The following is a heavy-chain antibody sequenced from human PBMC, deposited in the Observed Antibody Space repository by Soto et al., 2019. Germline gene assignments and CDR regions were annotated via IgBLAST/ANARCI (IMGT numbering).Heavy chain of an antibody. CDR3: ARVKIVGATGGDDAFDI. V-gene: IGHV4-39*07. CDR2: IYYSGST. D-gene: IGHD1-26*01. Sequence: SETLSLTCTVSGDSITSNSYFWAWIRQPPGKGLEWIGSIYYSGSTYYNPSLKSRVTISVDRSKNQFSLKLSSVTAADTAVYYCARVKIVGATGGDDAFDIWGQGTMVTVSS. J-gene: IGHJ3*02. CDR1: GDSITSNSYF.